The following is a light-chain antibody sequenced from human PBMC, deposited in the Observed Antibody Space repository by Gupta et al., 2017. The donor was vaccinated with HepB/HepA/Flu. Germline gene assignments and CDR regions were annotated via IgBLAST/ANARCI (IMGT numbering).Light chain of an antibody. CDR2: DVS. CDR1: SSDVGGYNY. J-gene: IGLJ2*01. CDR3: SSYTSSSTKV. Sequence: QSALTQPASVSGSPGQSITLPRTGTSSDVGGYNYVSWYQQHPGKAPKLMIYDVSNRPSGVSNRFSGSKSGNTASLTISGLQAEDEADYYCSSYTSSSTKVFGGGTKLTVL. V-gene: IGLV2-14*03.